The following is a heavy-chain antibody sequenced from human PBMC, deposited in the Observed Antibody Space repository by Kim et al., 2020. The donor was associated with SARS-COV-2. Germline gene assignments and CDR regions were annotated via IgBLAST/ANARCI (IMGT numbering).Heavy chain of an antibody. V-gene: IGHV4-4*02. CDR2: T. J-gene: IGHJ6*02. Sequence: TSYNPSLKTRVTISVDQSKNQFSLTLSSVTAADTAVYYCARQHYYYGMDVWGQGTTVTVSS. CDR3: ARQHYYYGMDV.